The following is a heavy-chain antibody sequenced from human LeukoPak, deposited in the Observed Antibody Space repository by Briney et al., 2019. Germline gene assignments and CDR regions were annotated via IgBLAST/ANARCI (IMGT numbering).Heavy chain of an antibody. CDR3: ARRTVTTNADAFDI. CDR2: IYHSGST. V-gene: IGHV4-38-2*01. Sequence: PSETLSLTCAVSGYSISGGYYWGWIRQPPGKGLEWIGSIYHSGSTYYNPSLKSRVTISVDTSKNQFSLKLSSVTAADTAVYYCARRTVTTNADAFDIWGQGTMVTVSS. D-gene: IGHD4-17*01. CDR1: GYSISGGYY. J-gene: IGHJ3*02.